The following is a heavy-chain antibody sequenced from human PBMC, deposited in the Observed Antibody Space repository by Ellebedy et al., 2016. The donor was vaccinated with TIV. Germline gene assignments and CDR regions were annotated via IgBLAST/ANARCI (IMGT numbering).Heavy chain of an antibody. CDR2: ISFDGRNK. D-gene: IGHD3-22*01. Sequence: GGSLRLXXAASGFVFHTYAVPWVRQAPGKGLEWVALISFDGRNKLYADSVKGRFTISRDNAKNTLSLQMNSLGGDDTAVYYCARGSPDYYDNRPYPFDLWGQGTMVTVSS. J-gene: IGHJ3*01. CDR3: ARGSPDYYDNRPYPFDL. CDR1: GFVFHTYA. V-gene: IGHV3-30*04.